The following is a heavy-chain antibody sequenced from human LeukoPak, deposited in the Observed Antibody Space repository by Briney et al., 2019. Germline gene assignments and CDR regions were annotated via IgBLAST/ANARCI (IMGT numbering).Heavy chain of an antibody. V-gene: IGHV1-2*02. J-gene: IGHJ6*02. D-gene: IGHD5-18*01. CDR2: INPNSGGT. Sequence: ASVKVSCKASGYTFTGYYTHWVRQAPGQGLEWMGWINPNSGGTNYAQKFQGRVTMTRDTSISTAYMELSRLRSDDTAVYYCARDRRYSYGLSYYYYGMDVWGQGTTVTVSS. CDR3: ARDRRYSYGLSYYYYGMDV. CDR1: GYTFTGYY.